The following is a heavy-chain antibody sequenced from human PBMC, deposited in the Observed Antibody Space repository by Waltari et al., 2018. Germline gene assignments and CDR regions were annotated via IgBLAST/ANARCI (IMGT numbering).Heavy chain of an antibody. CDR3: ARGAPYGDYLPCDY. Sequence: QVQLVQSGAEVEKPGASVKVSCKAIGYTFTRYGISWVRQAPGQGLEWMGWVSPHNGDTDSAQKFQGRVTMATDTFMNTAYMELRSLRPDDTAVYYCARGAPYGDYLPCDYWGQGTLVTVSS. CDR1: GYTFTRYG. CDR2: VSPHNGDT. D-gene: IGHD4-17*01. V-gene: IGHV1-18*04. J-gene: IGHJ4*02.